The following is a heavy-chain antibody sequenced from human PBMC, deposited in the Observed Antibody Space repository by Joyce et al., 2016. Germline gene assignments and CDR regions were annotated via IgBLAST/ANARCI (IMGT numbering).Heavy chain of an antibody. CDR1: GFTFGDHA. D-gene: IGHD6-19*01. CDR2: IRGKAYGGTT. Sequence: EVQLVESGGGLVQPGRSLRLSCTASGFTFGDHAMSWFRQAPGKGLEWVSFIRGKAYGGTTEYAASVKGRFTISRDDSKSIVYLQMNSLKTDDTAVYYCTTFYVGVAADDNWGQGTLVTVSS. CDR3: TTFYVGVAADDN. J-gene: IGHJ4*02. V-gene: IGHV3-49*03.